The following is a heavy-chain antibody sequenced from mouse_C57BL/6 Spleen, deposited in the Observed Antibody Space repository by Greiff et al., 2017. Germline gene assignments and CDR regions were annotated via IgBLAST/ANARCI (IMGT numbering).Heavy chain of an antibody. CDR3: TTKVLRN. Sequence: LQESGAELVRPGASVKLSCTASGFNIKDDYMHWVKQRPEQGLEWIGWIDPENGDTEYASKFQGKATITADTSSNTAYLQLSSLTSEDTAVYYCTTKVLRNWGQGTTLTVSS. CDR2: IDPENGDT. J-gene: IGHJ2*01. D-gene: IGHD1-1*01. V-gene: IGHV14-4*01. CDR1: GFNIKDDY.